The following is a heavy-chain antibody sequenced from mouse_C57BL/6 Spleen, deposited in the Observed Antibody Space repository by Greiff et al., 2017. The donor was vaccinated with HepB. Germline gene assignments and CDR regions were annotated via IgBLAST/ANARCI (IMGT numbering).Heavy chain of an antibody. V-gene: IGHV14-4*01. CDR2: IDPENGDT. CDR3: TRQRARY. J-gene: IGHJ2*01. D-gene: IGHD6-1*02. CDR1: GFNIKDDY. Sequence: EVQLQQSGAELVRPGASVKLSCTASGFNIKDDYMHWVKQRPEQGLEWIGWIDPENGDTEYASKFQGKATITADTSSNTAYLQLSSLTSEDTGDYNRTRQRARYWGQGTTLTVSS.